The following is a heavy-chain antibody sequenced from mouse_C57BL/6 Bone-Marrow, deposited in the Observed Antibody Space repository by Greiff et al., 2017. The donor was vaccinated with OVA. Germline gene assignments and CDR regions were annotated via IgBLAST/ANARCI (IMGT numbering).Heavy chain of an antibody. CDR1: GYTFTSYG. CDR3: AREGDYYGSSSRYYAMDY. V-gene: IGHV1-81*01. CDR2: IYPRSGNT. Sequence: VQLQQSGAELARPGASVKLSCKASGYTFTSYGISWVKQRTGQGLEWIGEIYPRSGNTYYNEKFKGKATLTADKSSSTAYMELRSLTSEDSAVYFCAREGDYYGSSSRYYAMDYWGQGTSVTVSS. J-gene: IGHJ4*01. D-gene: IGHD1-1*01.